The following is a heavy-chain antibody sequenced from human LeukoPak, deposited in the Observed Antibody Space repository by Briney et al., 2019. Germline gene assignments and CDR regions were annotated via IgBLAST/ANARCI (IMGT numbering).Heavy chain of an antibody. CDR1: GFTFSSNA. CDR2: IGGSVVYT. J-gene: IGHJ4*02. D-gene: IGHD6-13*01. CDR3: AKELISRSSLTFDF. V-gene: IGHV3-23*01. Sequence: GGSLRLSCAASGFTFSSNAMAWVRQAPGEGLEWVSAIGGSVVYTFYADSVKGRFTTSRDNSQNTLYLQMNSLRVEDTAVYYCAKELISRSSLTFDFWGQGTLVTVSS.